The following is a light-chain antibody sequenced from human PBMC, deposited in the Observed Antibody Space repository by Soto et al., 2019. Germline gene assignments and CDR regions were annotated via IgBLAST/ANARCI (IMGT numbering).Light chain of an antibody. CDR2: KDN. J-gene: IGLJ2*01. CDR3: QASDRSGTSVV. CDR1: AMPNQY. V-gene: IGLV3-25*01. Sequence: SYELTQPPSVSLSPGQTARIACSGDAMPNQYAYWYQQKPGQAPNLVIYKDNERPSGIPERFYGSNSGTTATLTISGVQAEDEADYYCQASDRSGTSVVFGGGTKVTVL.